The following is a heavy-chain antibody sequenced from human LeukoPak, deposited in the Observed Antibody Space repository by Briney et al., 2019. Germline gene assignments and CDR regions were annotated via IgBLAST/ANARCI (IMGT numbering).Heavy chain of an antibody. J-gene: IGHJ4*02. D-gene: IGHD6-13*01. CDR1: GYTFTSYY. CDR2: INPSGGST. V-gene: IGHV1-46*01. CDR3: ARDTSNIAAAAVFDY. Sequence: ASVKVSCKASGYTFTSYYMHWLRQAPGQGLEWMGIINPSGGSTSYAQKFQGRVTMTRDTSTSTVYMELSSLRSEDTAVYYCARDTSNIAAAAVFDYWGQGTLVTVSS.